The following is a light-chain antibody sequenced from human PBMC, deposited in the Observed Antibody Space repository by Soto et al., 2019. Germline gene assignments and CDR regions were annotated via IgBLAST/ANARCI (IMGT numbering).Light chain of an antibody. J-gene: IGKJ1*01. V-gene: IGKV3-15*01. CDR3: QQYGSSGT. CDR1: QSVSSN. Sequence: EILMTQSPATLSVSPGERATLSCRASQSVSSNLAWYQQKPGQAPRLLIYDASTRATGIPDRLSGSGSGTEFTLTISRLEPEDFAVYYCQQYGSSGTFGHGTKVDIK. CDR2: DAS.